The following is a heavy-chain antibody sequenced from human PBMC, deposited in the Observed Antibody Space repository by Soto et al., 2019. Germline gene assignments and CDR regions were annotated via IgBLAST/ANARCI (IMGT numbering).Heavy chain of an antibody. CDR1: GFTFSSYA. V-gene: IGHV3-30-3*01. CDR3: ARYYETDY. Sequence: QVQLVESGGGVVQPGRSLRLSCAASGFTFSSYAMHWVRQAPGKGLEWVAVISYDGSNKYYADSVKGRFTISRDNSKNTLYLQINSLRAEDTAVYYCARYYETDYWGQGTLVTVSS. J-gene: IGHJ4*02. D-gene: IGHD3-3*01. CDR2: ISYDGSNK.